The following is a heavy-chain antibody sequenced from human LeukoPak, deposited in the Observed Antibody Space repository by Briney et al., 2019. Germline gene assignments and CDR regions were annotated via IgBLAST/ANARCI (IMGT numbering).Heavy chain of an antibody. CDR1: GYTFTSYD. Sequence: ASVMVSCKASGYTFTSYDINWVRQATGQGLEWMGWMNPNSGNTGYAQKFQGRVTMTRNTSISTAYMELSSLRSEDTAVYYCARSQQQLTNYWYFDLWGRGTLVTVSS. D-gene: IGHD6-13*01. V-gene: IGHV1-8*01. CDR3: ARSQQQLTNYWYFDL. J-gene: IGHJ2*01. CDR2: MNPNSGNT.